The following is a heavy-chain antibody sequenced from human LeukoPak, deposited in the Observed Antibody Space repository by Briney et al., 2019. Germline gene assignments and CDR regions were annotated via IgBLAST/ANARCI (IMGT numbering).Heavy chain of an antibody. CDR3: AREGGGSGYSYGYVDY. CDR2: INHSGST. CDR1: GGSFSGYY. J-gene: IGHJ4*02. D-gene: IGHD5-18*01. V-gene: IGHV4-34*01. Sequence: PSETLSLTCAVYGGSFSGYYWSWIRQPPGKGLEWIGEINHSGSTNYNPSLKSRVTISVDTSKNQFSLKLSSVTAADTAVYYCAREGGGSGYSYGYVDYWGQGTLVTVSS.